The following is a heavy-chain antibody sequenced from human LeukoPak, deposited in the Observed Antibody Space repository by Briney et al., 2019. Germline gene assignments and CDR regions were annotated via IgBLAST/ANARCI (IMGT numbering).Heavy chain of an antibody. V-gene: IGHV5-10-1*01. CDR3: ARLTGYSSSWFDAFDI. J-gene: IGHJ3*02. D-gene: IGHD6-13*01. Sequence: GESLKISCKGSGYSFTSYWISWVRQMPGKGLEWMGRIDPSDSYTNYSPSFQGHFTISADKSISTAYLQWSSLKASDTAMYYCARLTGYSSSWFDAFDIWGQGTMVTVSS. CDR2: IDPSDSYT. CDR1: GYSFTSYW.